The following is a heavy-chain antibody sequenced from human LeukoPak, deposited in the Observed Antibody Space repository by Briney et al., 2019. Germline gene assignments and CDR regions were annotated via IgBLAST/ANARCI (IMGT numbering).Heavy chain of an antibody. V-gene: IGHV4-39*07. CDR3: ARSEYCSSTSCHTPDAFDI. Sequence: SETLSLTCTVSGGSISSSGYYWGWIRQPPGKGLEWIGNIYYSGNTYYNPSLKSRVTISVDTSKNQFSLKVSSVTAADTAVYYCARSEYCSSTSCHTPDAFDIWGQGTMVTVSS. CDR2: IYYSGNT. D-gene: IGHD2-2*02. J-gene: IGHJ3*02. CDR1: GGSISSSGYY.